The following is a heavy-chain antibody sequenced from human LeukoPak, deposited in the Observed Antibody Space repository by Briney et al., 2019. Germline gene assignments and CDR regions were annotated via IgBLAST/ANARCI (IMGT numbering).Heavy chain of an antibody. V-gene: IGHV3-23*01. Sequence: QSGGSLRLSCAASGFTFSSYEMNWVRQAPGKGLKWVSGISGGGGSTDYADSVRGRFTISRDNSKITLYLQMNSLRAEDSAVYYCARKDGYGRTYYRYGLDAWGQGTTVIVS. CDR1: GFTFSSYE. J-gene: IGHJ6*02. CDR2: ISGGGGST. D-gene: IGHD5-18*01. CDR3: ARKDGYGRTYYRYGLDA.